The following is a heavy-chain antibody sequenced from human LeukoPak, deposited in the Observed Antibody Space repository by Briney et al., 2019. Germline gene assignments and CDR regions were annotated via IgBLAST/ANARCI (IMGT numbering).Heavy chain of an antibody. CDR1: GFTFSTYN. V-gene: IGHV3-21*01. CDR3: ERDVGASAPDAFDI. Sequence: PGGSLRLSCAASGFTFSTYNMNWVRQAPGKGLEWVSSISSSSKYIYYADSVKGRFTISRDNAKNSLYLQMNSLRAEDTDVYYCERDVGASAPDAFDIWGQGTMVTVSS. CDR2: ISSSSKYI. J-gene: IGHJ3*02. D-gene: IGHD1-26*01.